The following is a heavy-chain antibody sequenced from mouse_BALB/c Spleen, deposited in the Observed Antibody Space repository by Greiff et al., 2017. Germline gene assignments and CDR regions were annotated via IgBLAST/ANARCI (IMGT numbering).Heavy chain of an antibody. CDR3: ARGYDGSLFAY. V-gene: IGHV5-15*02. D-gene: IGHD2-3*01. Sequence: EVQGVESGGGLVQPGGSRKLSCAASGFTFSDYGMAWVRQAPGKGPEWVAFISNLAYSIYYADTVTGRFTISRENAKNTLYLEMSSLRSEDTAMYYCARGYDGSLFAYWGQGTLVTVSA. CDR1: GFTFSDYG. CDR2: ISNLAYSI. J-gene: IGHJ3*01.